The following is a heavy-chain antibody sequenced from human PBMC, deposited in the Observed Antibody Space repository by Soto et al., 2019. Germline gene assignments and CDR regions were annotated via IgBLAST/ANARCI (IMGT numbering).Heavy chain of an antibody. Sequence: QKQLQESGPGLVKPSETLSLTCTVSGDSITSSSYYWGWIRQSPGKGLECIASIYYDGNTYYNPSLNRRVTISLATSKNQFSLRLTSVTASDTAVYYCARSTIAPRLFMFPFASGGQGTLVTFSS. V-gene: IGHV4-39*01. CDR2: IYYDGNT. D-gene: IGHD6-6*01. J-gene: IGHJ4*02. CDR3: ARSTIAPRLFMFPFAS. CDR1: GDSITSSSYY.